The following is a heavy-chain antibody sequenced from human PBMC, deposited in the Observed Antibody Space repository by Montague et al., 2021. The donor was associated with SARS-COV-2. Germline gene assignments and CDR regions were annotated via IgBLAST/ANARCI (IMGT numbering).Heavy chain of an antibody. V-gene: IGHV4-38-2*02. CDR2: IYHSGST. CDR3: AKVAGSHATFDI. CDR1: GYSISTGYY. J-gene: IGHJ3*02. Sequence: SETLSLTCTVSGYSISTGYYWGWIRQPPGKGLVWIGTIYHSGSTYFNPSLKSRVTISVDTSKNQFSLNLSSVTAADTAVYYCAKVAGSHATFDIWGRGTMVTVSS. D-gene: IGHD6-19*01.